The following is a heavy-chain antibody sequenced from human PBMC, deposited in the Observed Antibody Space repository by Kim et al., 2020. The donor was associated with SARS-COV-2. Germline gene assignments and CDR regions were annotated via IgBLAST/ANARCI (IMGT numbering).Heavy chain of an antibody. V-gene: IGHV4-59*08. Sequence: SETLSLTCTVSGGSISSYYWSWIRQPPGKGLEWIGYIYYSGSTNYNPSLKSRVTISVDTSKNQFSLKLSSVTAADTAVYYCARGNSGYYFLGYWGQGTLVTVSS. CDR3: ARGNSGYYFLGY. J-gene: IGHJ4*02. D-gene: IGHD5-12*01. CDR2: IYYSGST. CDR1: GGSISSYY.